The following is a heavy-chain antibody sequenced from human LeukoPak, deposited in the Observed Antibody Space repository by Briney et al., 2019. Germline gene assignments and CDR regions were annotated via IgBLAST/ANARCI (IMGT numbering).Heavy chain of an antibody. CDR1: GYTHTQSDY. CDR3: ARGPTDIDFDY. V-gene: IGHV1-46*01. Sequence: GAVKDSRKASGYTHTQSDYMHWVRQAPGQGREWRGIYNPRDGETIHAQKFQGRVTMTRDTSTNTVYMELSNPKSEDPAVFYRARGPTDIDFDYWGQGSLVTVSS. CDR2: YNPRDGET. J-gene: IGHJ4*02.